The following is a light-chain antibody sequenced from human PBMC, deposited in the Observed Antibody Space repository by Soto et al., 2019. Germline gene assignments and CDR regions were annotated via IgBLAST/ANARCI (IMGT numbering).Light chain of an antibody. CDR1: SSDVGGYHY. CDR3: RSFAGGGNPVL. J-gene: IGLJ2*01. Sequence: QSALTQPPSASGSLGQSVTISCTGTSSDVGGYHYVSWHQQHPGKAPKVMIYEVTKRPPGVPDRFSGSKSGNTASLTVSGLQAADEADYYCRSFAGGGNPVLLGGGTKLTVL. V-gene: IGLV2-8*01. CDR2: EVT.